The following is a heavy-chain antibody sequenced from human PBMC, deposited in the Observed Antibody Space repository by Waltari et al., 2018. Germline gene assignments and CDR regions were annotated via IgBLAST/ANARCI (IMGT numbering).Heavy chain of an antibody. CDR1: GFTFDDYT. Sequence: EVQLVESGGVVVQPGGSLRLSCAASGFTFDDYTRHWVRQAPGKGLEWVSLISWDGGSTYYADSVKGRFTISRDNSKNSLYLQMNSLRTEDTALYYCAKAGCSSTSCYEADAFDIWGQGTMVTVSS. V-gene: IGHV3-43*01. CDR2: ISWDGGST. J-gene: IGHJ3*02. CDR3: AKAGCSSTSCYEADAFDI. D-gene: IGHD2-2*01.